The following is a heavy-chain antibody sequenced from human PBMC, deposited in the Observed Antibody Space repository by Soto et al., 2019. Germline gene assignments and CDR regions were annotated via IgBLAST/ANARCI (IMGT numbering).Heavy chain of an antibody. V-gene: IGHV1-69*01. J-gene: IGHJ4*02. D-gene: IGHD3-10*01. CDR1: GGTFSSYA. CDR3: ARVSLLWFGESEYYFDY. CDR2: IIPIFGTA. Sequence: QVQLVQSGAEVKKPGSSVKVSCKASGGTFSSYAISWVRQAPGQGLEWMGGIIPIFGTANYAQKFQGRVTITADESTSTDYMELSSLRSEDTAVYYCARVSLLWFGESEYYFDYWGQGTLVTVSS.